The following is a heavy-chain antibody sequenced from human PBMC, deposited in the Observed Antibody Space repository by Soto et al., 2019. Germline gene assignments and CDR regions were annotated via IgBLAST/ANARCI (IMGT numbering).Heavy chain of an antibody. CDR2: IIPIFGTA. V-gene: IGHV1-69*01. CDR1: GGTFSSYS. D-gene: IGHD1-26*01. CDR3: ARDGGRHSGGIDY. Sequence: QVQLVQSGAEVKKPGSSVKVSCTASGGTFSSYSINWVRQAPGQGLEWMGEIIPIFGTANYAQKCQGRVTITANESTSTDYMELSSLRSEDTAVYYCARDGGRHSGGIDYWGQGTLVTVSS. J-gene: IGHJ4*02.